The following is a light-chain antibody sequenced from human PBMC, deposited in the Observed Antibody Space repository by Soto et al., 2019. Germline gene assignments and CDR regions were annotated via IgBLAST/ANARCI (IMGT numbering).Light chain of an antibody. CDR2: EVT. CDR3: SSYAGSNIL. Sequence: QSALTQPPSASGSPGQSVTISCTGTSSDVGGYNYVSWYQQHPGKAPKLIIFEVTKRPSGVPDRFSGSKSGNTASLTVSGLQAEDEADYSCSSYAGSNILFGGGTKL. CDR1: SSDVGGYNY. J-gene: IGLJ2*01. V-gene: IGLV2-8*01.